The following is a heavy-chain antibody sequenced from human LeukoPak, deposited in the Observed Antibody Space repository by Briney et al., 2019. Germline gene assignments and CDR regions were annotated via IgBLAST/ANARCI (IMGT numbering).Heavy chain of an antibody. CDR2: IYYSGST. Sequence: PSETLSLTCTVSGGSISSYYWSWIRQPPGKGLEWIGYIYYSGSTNYNPSLKSRVTISVDTSKNQFSLKLSSVTAADTAVYYCARAGYVYCGGDCSNWFDPWGQGTLVTVSS. CDR1: GGSISSYY. V-gene: IGHV4-59*01. D-gene: IGHD2-21*02. CDR3: ARAGYVYCGGDCSNWFDP. J-gene: IGHJ5*02.